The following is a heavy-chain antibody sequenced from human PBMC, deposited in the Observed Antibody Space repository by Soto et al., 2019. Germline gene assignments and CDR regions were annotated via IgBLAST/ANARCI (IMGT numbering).Heavy chain of an antibody. CDR3: ASGQDTAMVTAFDY. Sequence: QVQLVESGGGVVQPGRSLRLSCAASGFTFSSYGMHWVRQAPGKGLEWVAVIWYDGSNKDYADSVKGRFTISRDNSKNTLYLQMNSLRAEDTAVHYCASGQDTAMVTAFDYWGQGTLVTVSS. CDR1: GFTFSSYG. J-gene: IGHJ4*02. D-gene: IGHD5-18*01. CDR2: IWYDGSNK. V-gene: IGHV3-33*01.